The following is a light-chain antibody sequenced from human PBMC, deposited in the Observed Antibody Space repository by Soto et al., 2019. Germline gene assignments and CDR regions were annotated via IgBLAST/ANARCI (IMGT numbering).Light chain of an antibody. CDR2: GAS. CDR1: ESFARTY. CDR3: QQYGASPLT. V-gene: IGKV3-20*01. J-gene: IGKJ4*01. Sequence: EIVLTQSPGTLSLSPGERATLSCRASESFARTYLAWYQQKPGQAPRLLIHGASSRATGIPDRFSGSNSGTDFTLTISRLEPEDSAVYYYQQYGASPLTFGGGTKVEIK.